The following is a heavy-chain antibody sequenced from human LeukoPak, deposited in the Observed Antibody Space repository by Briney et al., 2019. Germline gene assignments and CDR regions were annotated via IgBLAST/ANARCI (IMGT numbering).Heavy chain of an antibody. J-gene: IGHJ4*02. Sequence: SETLSLTCAVYGGSFSGYYWSWIRQPPGEGLEWIGEINHSGSTNYNPSLKSRVTISVDTSKNQFSLKLSSVTAADTAVYYCARGVSPGIAAAGTSLDYWGQGTLVTVSS. V-gene: IGHV4-34*01. CDR2: INHSGST. CDR1: GGSFSGYY. CDR3: ARGVSPGIAAAGTSLDY. D-gene: IGHD6-13*01.